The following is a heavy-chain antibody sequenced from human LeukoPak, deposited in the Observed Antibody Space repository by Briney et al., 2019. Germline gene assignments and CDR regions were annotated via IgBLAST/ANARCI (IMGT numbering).Heavy chain of an antibody. CDR1: GFTFSSYA. Sequence: GGSLRLSCAASGFTFSSYAMSWVRQAPGKGLEWVPSIRSGGNTYYADSVKGRFTISRDNSKNTLFLQLNSLRAEDTAVYFCSKDFTVTTVGYFHYWGQGTLVTVSS. CDR2: IRSGGNT. CDR3: SKDFTVTTVGYFHY. J-gene: IGHJ1*01. D-gene: IGHD4-17*01. V-gene: IGHV3-23*01.